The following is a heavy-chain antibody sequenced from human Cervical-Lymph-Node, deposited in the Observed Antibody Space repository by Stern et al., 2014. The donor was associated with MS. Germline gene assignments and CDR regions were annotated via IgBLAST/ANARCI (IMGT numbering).Heavy chain of an antibody. CDR2: IIPSIGIA. D-gene: IGHD2-8*01. J-gene: IGHJ3*02. Sequence: QVQLVQSGAEVKKPGSSVKVSCKASGGTFSSYAIRWVRQAPGQGLEWVGGIIPSIGIANHAQKFQGRVTIPADKSTNTGYMELSSLRSEDTALYYCARDGGGVDIWGQGTMVSVSS. CDR3: ARDGGGVDI. CDR1: GGTFSSYA. V-gene: IGHV1-69*17.